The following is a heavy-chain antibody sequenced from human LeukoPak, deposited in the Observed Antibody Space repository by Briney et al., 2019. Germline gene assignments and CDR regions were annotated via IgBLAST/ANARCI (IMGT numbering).Heavy chain of an antibody. CDR2: IKIYTGGP. Sequence: ASVKVSCKPSGYTFSSYAMNWVRQAPGHGLEWRGWIKIYTGGPTYAQGFTGRFVFSLDTSVSTAYLQISSLKAEDTAVYYCARDQDYDILTGYFDYWGQGTLVTVSS. D-gene: IGHD3-9*01. CDR3: ARDQDYDILTGYFDY. CDR1: GYTFSSYA. V-gene: IGHV7-4-1*02. J-gene: IGHJ4*02.